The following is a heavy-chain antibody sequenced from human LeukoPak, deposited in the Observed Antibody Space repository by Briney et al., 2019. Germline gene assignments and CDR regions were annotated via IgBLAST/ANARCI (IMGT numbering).Heavy chain of an antibody. J-gene: IGHJ4*02. CDR3: ARVVVTAILRYFDY. CDR2: IRYDGSNK. Sequence: GGSLRLSCAASGFTFSSYGMHWVRQAPGKGLEWVAFIRYDGSNKYYADSVKGRFTISRDNAKNSLYLQMNSLRAEDTAVYYCARVVVTAILRYFDYWGQGTLVTVSS. D-gene: IGHD2-21*02. V-gene: IGHV3-30*02. CDR1: GFTFSSYG.